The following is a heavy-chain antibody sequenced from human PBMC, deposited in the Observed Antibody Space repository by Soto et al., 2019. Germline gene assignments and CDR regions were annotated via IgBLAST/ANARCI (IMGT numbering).Heavy chain of an antibody. CDR1: GGSMNYYY. J-gene: IGHJ4*02. D-gene: IGHD6-13*01. CDR2: VYYSGTT. V-gene: IGHV4-59*01. CDR3: ARAGGSWRYFFDS. Sequence: QVLLQESGPGLVQPSETLSLTCTVSGGSMNYYYWSWIRQSPGKGLEWIGYVYYSGTTYYNPSLQSRVTISIDTYQNQFSLKLRSATAAESVNYCCARAGGSWRYFFDSWGRGTLVTVSS.